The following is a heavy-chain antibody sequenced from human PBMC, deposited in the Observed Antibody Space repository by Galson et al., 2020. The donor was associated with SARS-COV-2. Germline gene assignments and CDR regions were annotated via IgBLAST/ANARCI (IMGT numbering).Heavy chain of an antibody. CDR3: ARDELAPDCWSGYWFDP. CDR1: GGTFSSYA. CDR2: IIPILGIA. J-gene: IGHJ5*02. Sequence: SVKVSCKASGGTFSSYAISWVRQAPGQGLEWMGGIIPILGIANYAQKFQGRVTITADKSTSTAYMELSSLRSEDTAVYYCARDELAPDCWSGYWFDPWGQGTLVTVSS. D-gene: IGHD3-3*01. V-gene: IGHV1-69*10.